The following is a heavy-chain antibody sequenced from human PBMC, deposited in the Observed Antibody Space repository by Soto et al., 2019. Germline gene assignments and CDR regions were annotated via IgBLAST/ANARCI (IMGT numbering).Heavy chain of an antibody. CDR3: AKASKGYTGYDLDF. J-gene: IGHJ4*02. V-gene: IGHV3-23*01. Sequence: EVELLQSGGALAQPGGSLSISCEVSGFSFGGYAMTWVRQAPGKGLEWVSTISGSGATKYYADSVRGRFTISRDNSKDTLYLQMSSLRAEDTAIYFCAKASKGYTGYDLDFWGQGTPVTVSP. CDR1: GFSFGGYA. D-gene: IGHD5-12*01. CDR2: ISGSGATK.